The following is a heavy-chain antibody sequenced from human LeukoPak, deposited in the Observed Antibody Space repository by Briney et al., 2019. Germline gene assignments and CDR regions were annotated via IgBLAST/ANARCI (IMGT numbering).Heavy chain of an antibody. CDR1: GGSISSGSYY. CDR2: IYYSGST. Sequence: SETLSLTCTVSGGSISSGSYYWSWIRQPPGKGLEWIGYIYYSGSTNYNPSLKSRVTIAVDTSKNQFSLKLSSVTAADTAVYYCARAYGSGSYDLDYWGQGTLVTVPS. J-gene: IGHJ4*02. D-gene: IGHD3-10*01. V-gene: IGHV4-61*01. CDR3: ARAYGSGSYDLDY.